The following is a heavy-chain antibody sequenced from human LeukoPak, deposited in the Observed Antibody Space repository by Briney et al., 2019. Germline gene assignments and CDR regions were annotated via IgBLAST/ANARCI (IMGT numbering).Heavy chain of an antibody. D-gene: IGHD2-21*01. CDR3: ARDHGGGVPGWFDP. Sequence: ASVKVSCKASGYTFTGYYMHWVRQAPGQGLEWMGWINPNSGGTNYAQKFQGRVTMTRDTSISTAYMELSRLRSDDTAVYYCARDHGGGVPGWFDPWGQGTLVTVSS. J-gene: IGHJ5*02. V-gene: IGHV1-2*02. CDR2: INPNSGGT. CDR1: GYTFTGYY.